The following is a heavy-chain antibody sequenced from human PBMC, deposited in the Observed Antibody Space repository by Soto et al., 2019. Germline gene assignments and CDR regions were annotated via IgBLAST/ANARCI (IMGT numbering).Heavy chain of an antibody. CDR2: INPNSGGT. V-gene: IGHV1-2*02. D-gene: IGHD3-10*01. CDR1: GYTFTGYD. Sequence: EASVKVSCKASGYTFTGYDIHWVRQAPGQGLEWMGWINPNSGGTNYAQKFQGRVTMTRDTSISTAYMELSRLRSDDTAVYYCARMVQDVVVAGQHFDYWGQGTLVTVSS. CDR3: ARMVQDVVVAGQHFDY. J-gene: IGHJ4*02.